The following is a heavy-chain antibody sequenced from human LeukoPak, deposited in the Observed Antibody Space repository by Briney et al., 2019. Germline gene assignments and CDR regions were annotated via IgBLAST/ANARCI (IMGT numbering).Heavy chain of an antibody. V-gene: IGHV3-72*01. Sequence: EGSLRLSCAASGFTFSDDHMDWVRQAPGKGLEWVGRSRNKVNDYTTEYAASVKGRFTISRDVSKNSLYLQMNTLKSEDTALYYCVRVRYDSRAQYLDYWGQGTLVTVSS. CDR3: VRVRYDSRAQYLDY. CDR1: GFTFSDDH. D-gene: IGHD3-22*01. J-gene: IGHJ4*02. CDR2: SRNKVNDYTT.